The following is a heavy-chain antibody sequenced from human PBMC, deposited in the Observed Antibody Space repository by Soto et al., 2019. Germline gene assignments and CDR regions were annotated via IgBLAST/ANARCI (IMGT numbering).Heavy chain of an antibody. D-gene: IGHD1-1*01. J-gene: IGHJ4*02. CDR1: GFTFSSDW. V-gene: IGHV3-7*03. CDR2: IKQDGSEK. Sequence: GGSLRLSSAAAGFTFSSDWMSWGRQAPGKGLEWVANIKQDGSEKYYVDSVKGRLIISRDDSKNSVYLQMSSLKTEDTALYYCVRTIQPGTTTYFDYWGQGTLVTVSS. CDR3: VRTIQPGTTTYFDY.